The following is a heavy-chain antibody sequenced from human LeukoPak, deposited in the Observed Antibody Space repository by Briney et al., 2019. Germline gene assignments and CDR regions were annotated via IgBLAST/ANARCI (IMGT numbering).Heavy chain of an antibody. V-gene: IGHV3-23*01. CDR3: AKYLILRRYFDWFDY. Sequence: GGSLRLSCAASGFTFSSYAMSWVRQAPGKGLEWVSTISGSGDNTYYADSVKGRFTISRDNSTNTPHLQMNSLRADDTAVYFFAKYLILRRYFDWFDYWGLGTLVTVSS. CDR2: ISGSGDNT. J-gene: IGHJ4*02. D-gene: IGHD3-9*01. CDR1: GFTFSSYA.